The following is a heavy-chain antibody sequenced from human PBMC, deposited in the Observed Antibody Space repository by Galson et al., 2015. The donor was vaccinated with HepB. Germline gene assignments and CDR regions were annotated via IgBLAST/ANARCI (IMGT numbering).Heavy chain of an antibody. Sequence: SLRLSCAASGFTFDDYTMHWVRQAPGKGLEWVSLISWDGGSTYYADPVKGRFTISRDNSKNSLYLQMNSLRTEDTALYYCAKDRNNWNYEVYYYYMDVWGKGTTVTVSS. D-gene: IGHD1-7*01. CDR3: AKDRNNWNYEVYYYYMDV. J-gene: IGHJ6*03. V-gene: IGHV3-43*01. CDR1: GFTFDDYT. CDR2: ISWDGGST.